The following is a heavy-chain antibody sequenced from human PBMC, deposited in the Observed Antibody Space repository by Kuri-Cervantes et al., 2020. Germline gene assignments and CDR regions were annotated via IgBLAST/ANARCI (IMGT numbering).Heavy chain of an antibody. Sequence: SETLSLTCAISGDSVSSNSAAWNWIRQSPSRGLEWLGRTYYRSKWYNDYGVSVKSRITINPETSKNQFSLNLNSVTAADTVVYYCASILAAFDYWGQGTLVTVSS. CDR2: TYYRSKWYN. V-gene: IGHV6-1*01. CDR1: GDSVSSNSAA. J-gene: IGHJ4*02. D-gene: IGHD5-12*01. CDR3: ASILAAFDY.